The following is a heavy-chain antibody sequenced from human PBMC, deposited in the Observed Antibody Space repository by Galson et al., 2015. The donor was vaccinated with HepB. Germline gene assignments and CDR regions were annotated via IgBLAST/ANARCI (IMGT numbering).Heavy chain of an antibody. Sequence: QSGAEVKKPGESLKISCKGSGYSFTSYWIGWVRQMPGKGLEWMGIIYPGDSDTRYSPSFQGQVTISADKSISTAYLQWSSLKASDTAMYYCARQRRIVVVPAASPSNWFDPWGQGTLVTVSS. CDR2: IYPGDSDT. CDR3: ARQRRIVVVPAASPSNWFDP. CDR1: GYSFTSYW. J-gene: IGHJ5*02. V-gene: IGHV5-51*01. D-gene: IGHD2-2*01.